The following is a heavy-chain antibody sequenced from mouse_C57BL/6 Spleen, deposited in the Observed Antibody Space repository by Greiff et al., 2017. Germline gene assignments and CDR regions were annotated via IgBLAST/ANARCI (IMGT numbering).Heavy chain of an antibody. D-gene: IGHD1-1*01. CDR3: ARRGNGSSYGYAMDY. V-gene: IGHV5-2*01. CDR2: INSDGGST. J-gene: IGHJ4*01. Sequence: DVHLVESGGGLVQPGESLKLSCESNEYEFPSHDMSWVRKTPEKRLELVAAINSDGGSTYYPDTMERRFIISRDNTKKTLYLQMSSLRSEDTALYYCARRGNGSSYGYAMDYWGQGTSVTVSS. CDR1: EYEFPSHD.